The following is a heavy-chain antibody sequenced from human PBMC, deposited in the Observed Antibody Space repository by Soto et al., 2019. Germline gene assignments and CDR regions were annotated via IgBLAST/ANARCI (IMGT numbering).Heavy chain of an antibody. CDR1: GGSFSGYY. Sequence: PSETLSLTCAVYGGSFSGYYWSWIRQPPGKGLEWIGEINHSGSTNYNPSLKSRVTISVDTSKNQLSLKLSSVTAADTAVYYCARVRNCASPRGNCSGGSYSDYWGQGTLVTVSS. V-gene: IGHV4-34*01. CDR3: ARVRNCASPRGNCSGGSYSDY. D-gene: IGHD2-15*01. J-gene: IGHJ4*02. CDR2: INHSGST.